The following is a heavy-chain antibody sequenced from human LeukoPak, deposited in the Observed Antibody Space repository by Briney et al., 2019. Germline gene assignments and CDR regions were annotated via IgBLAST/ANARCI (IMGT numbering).Heavy chain of an antibody. CDR2: IYYSGST. CDR3: ARGGSGVVAATYHYYYMDV. V-gene: IGHV4-59*01. CDR1: GGSISSYY. D-gene: IGHD2-15*01. Sequence: SETLSLTCTVSGGSISSYYWSWIRQPPGKGLEWIGCIYYSGSTNYNPSLKSRVTISVDTSKNKFSLKLSSVTAADTAVYYCARGGSGVVAATYHYYYMDVWGKGTTVTVSS. J-gene: IGHJ6*03.